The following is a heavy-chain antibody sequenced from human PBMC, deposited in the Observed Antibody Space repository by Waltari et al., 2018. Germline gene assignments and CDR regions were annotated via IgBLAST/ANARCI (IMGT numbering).Heavy chain of an antibody. J-gene: IGHJ6*02. V-gene: IGHV1-24*01. CDR1: GYTLSELS. D-gene: IGHD3-3*01. Sequence: QVQLVQSGAEVKQPGASVKVSCKVSGYTLSELSMHWVRQAPGKGLEWMGGFDPEDGETIYAQKFQGRVTMTEDTYADSAYMELSSLRSEDTAVYYCATGTRRGITIFGVVTSYYYGMDVWGQGTMVTVSS. CDR3: ATGTRRGITIFGVVTSYYYGMDV. CDR2: FDPEDGET.